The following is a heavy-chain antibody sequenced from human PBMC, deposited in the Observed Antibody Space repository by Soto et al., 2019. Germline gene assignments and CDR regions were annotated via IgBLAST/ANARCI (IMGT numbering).Heavy chain of an antibody. J-gene: IGHJ6*02. CDR2: INHSGST. CDR1: GGPFSGYY. Sequence: SETLSLTCAVYGGPFSGYYWSWIRQPPGKGLEWIGEINHSGSTNYNPSLKSRVTISVDTSKSQFSLKLSSVTAADTAVYYCARAGYYDFWSGYYTRGMDVWGQGTTVTVSS. CDR3: ARAGYYDFWSGYYTRGMDV. D-gene: IGHD3-3*01. V-gene: IGHV4-34*01.